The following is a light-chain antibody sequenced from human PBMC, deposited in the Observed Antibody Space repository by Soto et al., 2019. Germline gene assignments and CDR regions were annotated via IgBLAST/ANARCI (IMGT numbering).Light chain of an antibody. CDR2: GAS. J-gene: IGKJ1*01. V-gene: IGKV3-15*01. Sequence: EIVLTQSPGTLSLSPGERATLSCRASQSVSANLAWYQQKPGQGPRLLIYGASTRATGIPARFSGSGSGTEFTLTISSLQSEDFTVYSCLQYHNLWAFGQGTKVDIK. CDR1: QSVSAN. CDR3: LQYHNLWA.